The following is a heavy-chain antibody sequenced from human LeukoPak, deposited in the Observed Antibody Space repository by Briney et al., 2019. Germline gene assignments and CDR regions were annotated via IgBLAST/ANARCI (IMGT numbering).Heavy chain of an antibody. V-gene: IGHV1-2*02. Sequence: GASVEVSCTASGYTFTGPYIHWVRQAPGQGLEWMGWINPNSGGTNYEQNFQGRVTMTRDTSFSTAYMEVSRLRSDDTAVYYCARMLNGAYDVWGQGTLVTVSS. CDR2: INPNSGGT. D-gene: IGHD5-12*01. CDR3: ARMLNGAYDV. CDR1: GYTFTGPY. J-gene: IGHJ4*02.